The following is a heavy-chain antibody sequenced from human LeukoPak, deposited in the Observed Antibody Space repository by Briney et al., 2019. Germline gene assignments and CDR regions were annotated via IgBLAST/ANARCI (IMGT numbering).Heavy chain of an antibody. CDR1: GGSFSGYY. CDR3: ARRDGGSGSHYWYFDL. D-gene: IGHD3-10*01. CDR2: INHSGST. J-gene: IGHJ2*01. V-gene: IGHV4-34*01. Sequence: SETLSLTCAVYGGSFSGYYWSWIRQPPGKGLEWIGEINHSGSTNYNPSLKSRVTISVDTSKKQFSLKLRSVTAADTAVYYCARRDGGSGSHYWYFDLWGRGTLVTVSS.